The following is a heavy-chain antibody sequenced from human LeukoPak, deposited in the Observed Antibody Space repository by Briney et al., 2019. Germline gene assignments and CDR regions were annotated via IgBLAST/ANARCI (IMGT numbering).Heavy chain of an antibody. CDR1: GGSFSGYY. CDR3: ARDGVVVPAAKIRDRAMDV. CDR2: INHSGST. D-gene: IGHD2-2*01. J-gene: IGHJ6*03. Sequence: SETLSLTCADYGGSFSGYYWSWIRQPPGKGLEWIGEINHSGSTNYNPSLKSRVTISVDTSKNQFSLKLSSVTAADTAVYYCARDGVVVPAAKIRDRAMDVWGKGTTVTVSS. V-gene: IGHV4-34*01.